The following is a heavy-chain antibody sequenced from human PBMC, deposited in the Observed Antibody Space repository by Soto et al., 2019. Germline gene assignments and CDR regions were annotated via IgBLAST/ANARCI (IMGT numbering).Heavy chain of an antibody. CDR2: ISTSGSYT. V-gene: IGHV3-11*03. CDR3: ARVGIGSSADY. D-gene: IGHD2-2*01. J-gene: IGHJ4*02. Sequence: QAKRKGLEWLSYISTSGSYTDYADSVKGRFTISRDNAKNSLYLQMNSLRAEDTAVYYCARVGIGSSADYWGQGTLVTVSS.